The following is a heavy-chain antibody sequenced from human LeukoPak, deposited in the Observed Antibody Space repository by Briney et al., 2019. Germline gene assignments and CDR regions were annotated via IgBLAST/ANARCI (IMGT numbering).Heavy chain of an antibody. Sequence: KPSETLSLTCTVSGGSISTTIYYWGWIRQPPGKGLEWIGSIHYSGNAYYNPSLKSRVSIFVDTSKNQSSLMLNSVTAADTAVYYCARQWFGGPYQYYYYMDVWGKGTTVTVSS. CDR1: GGSISTTIYY. CDR3: ARQWFGGPYQYYYYMDV. V-gene: IGHV4-39*01. CDR2: IHYSGNA. J-gene: IGHJ6*03. D-gene: IGHD3-10*01.